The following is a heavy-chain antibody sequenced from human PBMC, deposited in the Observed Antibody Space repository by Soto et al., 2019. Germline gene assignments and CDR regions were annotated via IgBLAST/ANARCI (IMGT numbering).Heavy chain of an antibody. CDR3: ARWGGAPYYYDSSGTLGFDY. J-gene: IGHJ4*02. CDR2: ISAYNGNT. CDR1: GYTFTSYG. D-gene: IGHD3-22*01. Sequence: ASVKVSCKASGYTFTSYGISWVRQAPGQGLEWMGWISAYNGNTNYAQKLQGRVTMTTDTSTSTAYMELRSLRSDDTAVYYCARWGGAPYYYDSSGTLGFDYWGQGTLVTVSS. V-gene: IGHV1-18*01.